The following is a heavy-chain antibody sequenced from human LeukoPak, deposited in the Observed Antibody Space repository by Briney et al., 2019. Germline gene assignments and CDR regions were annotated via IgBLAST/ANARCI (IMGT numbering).Heavy chain of an antibody. J-gene: IGHJ3*02. CDR1: GGSISSSSYY. Sequence: SETLSLTCIVSGGSISSSSYYWGWIRQPPGKGLEWIGSIYYSGSTYYNPSLKSRVTISVDTSKNQFSLKLSSVTAADTAVYYCARHASDAFDIWGQGTMVTVSS. CDR2: IYYSGST. V-gene: IGHV4-39*01. CDR3: ARHASDAFDI.